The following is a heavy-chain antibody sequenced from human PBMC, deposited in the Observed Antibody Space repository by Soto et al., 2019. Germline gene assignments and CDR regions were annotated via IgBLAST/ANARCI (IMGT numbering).Heavy chain of an antibody. CDR1: GFTFDTYP. D-gene: IGHD3-22*01. CDR2: ISHDGTGT. J-gene: IGHJ1*01. Sequence: GGSLRLSCTASGFTFDTYPMHWVRRAPGKGLEWVAVISHDGTGTSYPDSVRGRFTFSRDNSKNTLFLQMNSLRPEDTAVYYCAREDASSGSAGTFQHWGLGTPVTVSS. CDR3: AREDASSGSAGTFQH. V-gene: IGHV3-30-3*01.